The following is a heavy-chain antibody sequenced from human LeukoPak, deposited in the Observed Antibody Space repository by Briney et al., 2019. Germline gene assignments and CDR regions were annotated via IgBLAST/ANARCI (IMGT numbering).Heavy chain of an antibody. CDR2: IYYTGNA. CDR1: GGSISGYY. Sequence: PSETLSLTCTVSGGSISGYYWNWIRQSPGKGLEWIAYIYYTGNANYNPSLKSRVTISVDTSKNQISLTLSSVTAADTAVYYCARRTYCSGGRCYGENWFDPWGQGTLVTVSS. V-gene: IGHV4-59*08. CDR3: ARRTYCSGGRCYGENWFDP. J-gene: IGHJ5*02. D-gene: IGHD2-15*01.